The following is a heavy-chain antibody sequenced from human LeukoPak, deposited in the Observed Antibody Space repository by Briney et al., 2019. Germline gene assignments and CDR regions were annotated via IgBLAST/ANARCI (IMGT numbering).Heavy chain of an antibody. CDR3: AKDVGCSGGSCYPAFNY. CDR2: ISYDGSNK. J-gene: IGHJ4*02. CDR1: GFTFSSYG. Sequence: GGSLRLSCAASGFTFSSYGMHWVRQAPGKGLEWVAVISYDGSNKYYADSVKGRFTISRDNSKNTLYLQMNSLRAEDTAVYYCAKDVGCSGGSCYPAFNYWGRGTLVTVSS. V-gene: IGHV3-30*18. D-gene: IGHD2-15*01.